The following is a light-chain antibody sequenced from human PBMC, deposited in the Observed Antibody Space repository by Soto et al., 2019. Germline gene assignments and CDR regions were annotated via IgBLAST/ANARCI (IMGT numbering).Light chain of an antibody. J-gene: IGKJ2*01. CDR1: QSVRSNY. Sequence: EIVLTQSPGSLSLSPGERATLSCRASQSVRSNYLAWYQQKPGQAPRLLIYGASSRATGIPDRSSGTGSGTDFTLTISRLEPEDFAVYYCQQYGGSPYTFGQGTKLEI. CDR2: GAS. CDR3: QQYGGSPYT. V-gene: IGKV3-20*01.